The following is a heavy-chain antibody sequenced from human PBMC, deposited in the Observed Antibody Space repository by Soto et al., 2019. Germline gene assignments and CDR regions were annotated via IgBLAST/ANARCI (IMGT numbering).Heavy chain of an antibody. CDR3: GRDKITVPFDH. V-gene: IGHV4-34*01. Sequence: SETLSLTCSVYGGSFSGYYWTWIRQPPGTGLEWIGEINHSGSTNDNASVNSRFTISVDTSKNQFSMKLSSVSARGTAVYYCGRDKITVPFDHWGQGTLVT. J-gene: IGHJ4*02. CDR2: INHSGST. D-gene: IGHD3-10*01. CDR1: GGSFSGYY.